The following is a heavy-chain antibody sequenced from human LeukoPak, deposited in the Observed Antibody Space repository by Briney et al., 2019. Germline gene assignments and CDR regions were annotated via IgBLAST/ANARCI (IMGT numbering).Heavy chain of an antibody. Sequence: GGSLRLSCAASGFTFSNAWMSWVRQVPGKGLEWVGRTKSKTDGGTTDYAAPVKARFTISRDDSRSTLYLHMNSLKIDDAGVYFCATAVAVGLGYFQHWGQGTQVTVSS. V-gene: IGHV3-15*01. CDR2: TKSKTDGGTT. CDR3: ATAVAVGLGYFQH. CDR1: GFTFSNAW. J-gene: IGHJ1*01. D-gene: IGHD6-19*01.